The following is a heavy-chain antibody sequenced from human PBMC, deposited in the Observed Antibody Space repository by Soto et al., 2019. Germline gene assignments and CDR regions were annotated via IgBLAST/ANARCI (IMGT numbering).Heavy chain of an antibody. CDR1: GGSISSSSYY. J-gene: IGHJ4*02. Sequence: QLQLQESGPGLVKPSETLSLTCTVSGGSISSSSYYWGWIRQPPGKGLEWIGSIYYSGSTYYNPSLKSRVTISVDTSKNQLSLKLSSVTAADTAVYYCARTAGSSGWYYYFDYWGQGTLVTVSS. CDR3: ARTAGSSGWYYYFDY. D-gene: IGHD6-19*01. CDR2: IYYSGST. V-gene: IGHV4-39*01.